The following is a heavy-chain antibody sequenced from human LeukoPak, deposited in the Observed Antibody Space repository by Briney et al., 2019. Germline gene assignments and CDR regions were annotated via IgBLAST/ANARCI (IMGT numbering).Heavy chain of an antibody. CDR2: INSSSSYI. J-gene: IGHJ3*02. CDR3: ARTYCGGDCRPGEDAFDI. V-gene: IGHV3-21*01. Sequence: PGGSLRLSCAASGSIYLRYSMNWLRQAPGKGLEGVSSINSSSSYIDYADSVKGRFTISRVNAKNALYLQMNSLRAEDTAVYYCARTYCGGDCRPGEDAFDIWGQGTMVTVSS. D-gene: IGHD2-21*02. CDR1: GSIYLRYS.